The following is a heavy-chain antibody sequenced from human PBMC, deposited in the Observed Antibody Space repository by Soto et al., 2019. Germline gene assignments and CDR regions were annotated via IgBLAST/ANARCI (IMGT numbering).Heavy chain of an antibody. CDR3: ARVPLRWESCWFDP. D-gene: IGHD3-16*01. CDR1: GGSISSYY. J-gene: IGHJ5*02. Sequence: SETLSLTCTVSGGSISSYYWSWIRQPPGKGLEWIGYIYDSGSTNYNPSLKSRVTISVDTSKNQFSLKLSSVTAADTAVYYCARVPLRWESCWFDPWGQGTLVTVSS. CDR2: IYDSGST. V-gene: IGHV4-59*01.